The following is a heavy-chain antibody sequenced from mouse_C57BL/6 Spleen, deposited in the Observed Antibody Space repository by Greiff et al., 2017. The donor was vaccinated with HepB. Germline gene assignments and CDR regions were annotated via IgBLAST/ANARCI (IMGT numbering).Heavy chain of an antibody. V-gene: IGHV3-6*01. Sequence: EVKLMESGPGLVKPSQSLSLTCSVTGYSITSGYYWNWIRQFPGNKLEWMGFISYDGSNNYNPSLKNRISITRDTSKNQFFLKLNSETTEDTATYYCARGGVYYYGSSYVPFAYWGQGTLVTVSA. CDR3: ARGGVYYYGSSYVPFAY. J-gene: IGHJ3*01. CDR2: ISYDGSN. CDR1: GYSITSGYY. D-gene: IGHD1-1*01.